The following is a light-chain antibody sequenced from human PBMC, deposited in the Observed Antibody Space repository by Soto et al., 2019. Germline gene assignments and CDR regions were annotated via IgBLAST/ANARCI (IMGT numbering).Light chain of an antibody. J-gene: IGLJ2*01. V-gene: IGLV1-40*01. CDR3: QSSDSSLSRV. CDR1: SSNIGAGYD. Sequence: QSVLTQPPSVSRAPGQRVTISCTGSSSNIGAGYDVHWYQQLPGTAPKLLIYGNSNRPSGVPDRFSGSKSGTSASLAITGLQAEDEADYYCQSSDSSLSRVFGGGTKVTVL. CDR2: GNS.